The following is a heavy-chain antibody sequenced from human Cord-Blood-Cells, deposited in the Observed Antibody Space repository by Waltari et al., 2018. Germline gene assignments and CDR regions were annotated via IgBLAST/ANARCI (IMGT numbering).Heavy chain of an antibody. Sequence: QVQLQESGPGLVKPSETLSLTCAVSGSSISSGYYWGWIRQPPGKGLEWIGSIYHSGSTYYNPSLKSRVTISVDTSKNQFSLKLSSVTAADTAVYYCARATTDAFDIWGQGTMVTVSS. D-gene: IGHD5-12*01. CDR3: ARATTDAFDI. CDR2: IYHSGST. J-gene: IGHJ3*02. CDR1: GSSISSGYY. V-gene: IGHV4-38-2*01.